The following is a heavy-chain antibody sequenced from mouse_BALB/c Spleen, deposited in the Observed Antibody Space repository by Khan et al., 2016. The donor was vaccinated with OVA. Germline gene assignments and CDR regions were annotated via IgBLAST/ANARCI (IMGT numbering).Heavy chain of an antibody. J-gene: IGHJ3*01. V-gene: IGHV14-1*02. CDR3: ARRGYGNYWFAY. CDR2: IDPENGNI. D-gene: IGHD2-1*01. Sequence: VQLQQSGAELVRPGALVKLSCKASGFNIKDYYINWVKQRPEQGLEWIGWIDPENGNIIYDPKFQGKASITADTSSNTAYLQLSSLTSEDTAVYYCARRGYGNYWFAYWGQGTLVTVSA. CDR1: GFNIKDYY.